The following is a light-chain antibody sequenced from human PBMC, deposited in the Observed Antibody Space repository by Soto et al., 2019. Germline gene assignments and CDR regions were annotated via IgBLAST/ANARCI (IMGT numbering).Light chain of an antibody. V-gene: IGKV3-15*01. CDR3: QRYNNWWT. J-gene: IGKJ1*01. CDR2: NVS. CDR1: QSVGSN. Sequence: EIVMTQSPATLSVSPGERATLSCRASQSVGSNLAWYQQKPGQAPRLLIYNVSTRATGISARFSGSGSGTEFTLTISSLQSEDFAVYYCQRYNNWWTFGQGTKVDIK.